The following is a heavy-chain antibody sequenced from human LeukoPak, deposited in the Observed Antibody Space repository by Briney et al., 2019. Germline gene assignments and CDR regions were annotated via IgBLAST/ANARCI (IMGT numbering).Heavy chain of an antibody. D-gene: IGHD3-10*01. CDR3: ARGDPSYFY. V-gene: IGHV4-39*07. Sequence: SETLSLTCTVSGGSISSSNYHWGWIRQPPGKGLEWIGSLYYSGSTYYNPSLKSRVTISVDRSKNQFSLKLSSVTAADTAVCYCARGDPSYFYWGQGTLVTVSS. CDR1: GGSISSSNYH. CDR2: LYYSGST. J-gene: IGHJ4*02.